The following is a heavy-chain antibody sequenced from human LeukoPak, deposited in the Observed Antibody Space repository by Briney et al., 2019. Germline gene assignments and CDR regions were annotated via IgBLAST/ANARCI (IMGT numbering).Heavy chain of an antibody. V-gene: IGHV1-18*01. J-gene: IGHJ6*02. CDR2: ISAYNGNT. CDR1: GYTFTSYG. Sequence: ASVKVSCKASGYTFTSYGISWVRQAPGQGLEWMGWISAYNGNTNYAQKLQGRVTMTTDTSTSTAYMELRSLRSNDTAVYYCARDPPRIVVVVAATNYYGMDVWGQGTTVTVSS. D-gene: IGHD2-15*01. CDR3: ARDPPRIVVVVAATNYYGMDV.